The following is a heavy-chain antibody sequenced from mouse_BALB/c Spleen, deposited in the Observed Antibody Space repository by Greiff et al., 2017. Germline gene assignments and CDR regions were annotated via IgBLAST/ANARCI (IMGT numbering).Heavy chain of an antibody. CDR1: GFTFSDYY. J-gene: IGHJ2*01. CDR2: ISDGGSYT. D-gene: IGHD2-4*01. CDR3: AREDYGFDY. V-gene: IGHV5-4*02. Sequence: DVMLVESGGGLVKPGGSLKLSCAASGFTFSDYYMYWVRQTPEKRLEWVATISDGGSYTYYPDSVKGRFTISRDNARNILYLQMSSLRSEDTAMYYCAREDYGFDYWGQGTTLTVSS.